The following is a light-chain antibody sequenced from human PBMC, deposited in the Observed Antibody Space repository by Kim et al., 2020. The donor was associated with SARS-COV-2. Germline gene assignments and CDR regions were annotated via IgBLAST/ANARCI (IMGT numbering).Light chain of an antibody. J-gene: IGLJ2*01. V-gene: IGLV2-14*03. Sequence: QSALTQPASMSGSPGQSITISCTGTSSDIGAYNYVSWYQQHPGKAPKLMIYDVNNRPSGISNRFSGSKSGNTASLAISGLQPEDEADYYCGSYTTSATLVFGGGTQLTVL. CDR1: SSDIGAYNY. CDR2: DVN. CDR3: GSYTTSATLV.